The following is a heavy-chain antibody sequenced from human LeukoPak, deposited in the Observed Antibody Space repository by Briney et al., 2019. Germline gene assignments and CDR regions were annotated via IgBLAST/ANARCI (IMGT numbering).Heavy chain of an antibody. Sequence: PGGSLTLSCTASGFTVATNYMNWVRQPPGKGLEWVSILYSGADTYYADSVKGRFTISRDNAKNSLYLQMNSLRAEDTAVYYCARDSVVVVPAAIYYSNYAFDYWGQGTLVTVSS. V-gene: IGHV3-53*01. J-gene: IGHJ4*02. CDR2: LYSGADT. D-gene: IGHD2-2*01. CDR1: GFTVATNY. CDR3: ARDSVVVVPAAIYYSNYAFDY.